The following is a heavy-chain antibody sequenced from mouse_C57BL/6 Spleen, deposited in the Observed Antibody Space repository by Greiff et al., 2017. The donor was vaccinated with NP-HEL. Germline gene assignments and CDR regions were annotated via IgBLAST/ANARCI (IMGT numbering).Heavy chain of an antibody. V-gene: IGHV1-54*01. CDR1: GYAFTNYL. Sequence: QVQLQQSGAELVRPGTSVKVSCKASGYAFTNYLIAWVKQRPGQGLEWIGVINPGSGGTNYNEKIKGKATLTADKSSSTAYMQLSSLTSEDYAVLYYARTERDNLPFDYWGQGTTLTVSS. D-gene: IGHD1-3*01. CDR2: INPGSGGT. J-gene: IGHJ2*01. CDR3: ARTERDNLPFDY.